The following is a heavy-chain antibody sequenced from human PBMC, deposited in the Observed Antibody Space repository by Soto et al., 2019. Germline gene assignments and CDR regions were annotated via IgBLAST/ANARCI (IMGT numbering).Heavy chain of an antibody. V-gene: IGHV3-23*01. CDR1: RFIFSDYA. CDR3: AKDAVSYNGKWDWFDS. Sequence: DVQLLESGGGLVQPGGSLTLSCAASRFIFSDYAMNWVRQAPGKGLEWVSSIGGGNTDRYYADSVKGRFIISRDNSKNTMYLQMNGLRDADTAVYYCAKDAVSYNGKWDWFDSWGQGTLVTVSS. CDR2: IGGGNTDR. D-gene: IGHD1-26*01. J-gene: IGHJ5*01.